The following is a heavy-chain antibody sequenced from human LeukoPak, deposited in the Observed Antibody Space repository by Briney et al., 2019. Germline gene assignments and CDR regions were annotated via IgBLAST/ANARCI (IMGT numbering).Heavy chain of an antibody. CDR1: GYTFTGYY. D-gene: IGHD4/OR15-4a*01. CDR3: ARDPPNDFGYFDY. V-gene: IGHV1-2*06. Sequence: GASVKVSCKASGYTFTGYYMHWVRQAPGQGLEWMGRINPNSGGTNYAQKFQGRVTMTRDTSISTVYMELSRLRSDDTAVYYCARDPPNDFGYFDYWGQGTLVTVSS. CDR2: INPNSGGT. J-gene: IGHJ4*02.